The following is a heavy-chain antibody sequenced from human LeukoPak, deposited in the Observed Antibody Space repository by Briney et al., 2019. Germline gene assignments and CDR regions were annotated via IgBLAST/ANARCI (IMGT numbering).Heavy chain of an antibody. J-gene: IGHJ4*02. CDR3: AKDIGSLTYWYDDSNYSGALDY. V-gene: IGHV3-9*01. CDR2: ISWNSGSM. Sequence: GRSLRPSCAASGFSFDDYAMHWVRQAPGKGLEWVAGISWNSGSMDYVDSVKGRFTISRDNAQNPVYLQMNNVRAEDTAFYYCAKDIGSLTYWYDDSNYSGALDYWGQGTLVTVSS. CDR1: GFSFDDYA. D-gene: IGHD3-22*01.